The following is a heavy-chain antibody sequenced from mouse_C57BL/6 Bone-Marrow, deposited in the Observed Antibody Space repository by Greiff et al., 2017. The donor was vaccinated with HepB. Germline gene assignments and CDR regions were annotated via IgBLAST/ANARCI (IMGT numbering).Heavy chain of an antibody. Sequence: EVQLQQSGPELVKPGASVKISCKASGYTFTDYYMNWVKQSHGKSLEWIGDINPNNGGTSYNQKFKGKATLTVDKSSSTAYMELRSLTSEDSAVYYCARWNPYFDYWGQGTTLTVSS. J-gene: IGHJ2*01. CDR2: INPNNGGT. V-gene: IGHV1-26*01. CDR3: ARWNPYFDY. CDR1: GYTFTDYY.